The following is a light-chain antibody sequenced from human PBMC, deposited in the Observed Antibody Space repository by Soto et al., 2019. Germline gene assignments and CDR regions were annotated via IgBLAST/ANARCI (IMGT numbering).Light chain of an antibody. V-gene: IGLV1-51*01. CDR2: DNS. Sequence: QSVLTQPPSVSGAPGQRVTISCTGSSSNLGSGFDVQWYQQLPGTAPKLLIYDNSYRPSGIPDRFSASKSGTSATLGITGLQTGDEADYYCATWDTSLSVGVFGTGTKLTVL. J-gene: IGLJ1*01. CDR1: SSNLGSGF. CDR3: ATWDTSLSVGV.